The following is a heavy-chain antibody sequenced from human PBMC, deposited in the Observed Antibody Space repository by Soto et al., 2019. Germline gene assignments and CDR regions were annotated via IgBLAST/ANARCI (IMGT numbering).Heavy chain of an antibody. CDR2: IYYSGST. V-gene: IGHV4-59*08. D-gene: IGHD1-1*01. J-gene: IGHJ6*03. CDR3: ARHLPNNAAGVYPYYYYYMDV. CDR1: GGSISSYY. Sequence: QVQLQESGPGLVKPSETLSLTCTVSGGSISSYYWSWIRQPPGKGLEWLGYIYYSGSTNYNPSLKSRVTISVDTSKNQFSLKLSSVTAADTAVYYCARHLPNNAAGVYPYYYYYMDVWGKGTTVTVSS.